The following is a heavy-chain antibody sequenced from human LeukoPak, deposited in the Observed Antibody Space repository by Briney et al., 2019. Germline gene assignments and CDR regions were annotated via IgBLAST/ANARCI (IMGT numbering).Heavy chain of an antibody. V-gene: IGHV3-48*03. CDR2: ISSGGSTI. D-gene: IGHD3-3*01. J-gene: IGHJ6*02. CDR3: ARESYDFWSGYYPTTYYYYGMDV. CDR1: GFTFSSYE. Sequence: AVSLRVSCAASGFTFSSYEMNWVRQAPGKGLEWVSYISSGGSTIYYADSVKGRFTISRDNAKNSLYLQMNSLGAEDTAVYYCARESYDFWSGYYPTTYYYYGMDVWGQGTTVTVSS.